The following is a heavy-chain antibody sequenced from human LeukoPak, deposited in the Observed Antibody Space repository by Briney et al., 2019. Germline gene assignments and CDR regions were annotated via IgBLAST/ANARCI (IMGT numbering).Heavy chain of an antibody. D-gene: IGHD6-13*01. CDR2: THTSGTT. J-gene: IGHJ5*02. V-gene: IGHV4-4*07. CDR3: ARAFLSSAGIRRGFDP. CDR1: SDSISTYY. Sequence: PSETLSLTCTVSSDSISTYYWSWIRQPAGKGLEWIGRTHTSGTTNYNPSLMGRVTMSADTSNNQFSLRLNSVTAADTAVYYCARAFLSSAGIRRGFDPWGQGTLVTVSS.